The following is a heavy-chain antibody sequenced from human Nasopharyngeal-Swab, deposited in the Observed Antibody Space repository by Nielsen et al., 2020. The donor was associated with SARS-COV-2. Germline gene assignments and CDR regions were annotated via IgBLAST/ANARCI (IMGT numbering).Heavy chain of an antibody. CDR3: AKDGPGDHQVHYYYYGMDV. CDR2: ISYDGSNK. J-gene: IGHJ6*02. Sequence: GGSLRLSCAASGFTFSSYGMHWVRQAPGKGLEWVAVISYDGSNKYYADSVKGRFTISRDNSKNTLYLQMNSLRAEDTAVYYCAKDGPGDHQVHYYYYGMDVWDQGTTVTVSS. CDR1: GFTFSSYG. D-gene: IGHD2-21*02. V-gene: IGHV3-30*18.